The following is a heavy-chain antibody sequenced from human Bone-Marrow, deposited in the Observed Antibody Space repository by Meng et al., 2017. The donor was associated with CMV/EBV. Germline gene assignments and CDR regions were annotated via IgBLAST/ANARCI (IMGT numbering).Heavy chain of an antibody. V-gene: IGHV3-69-1*02. J-gene: IGHJ4*02. CDR2: ISSSSTI. D-gene: IGHD3-9*01. CDR1: GFTFSDYY. CDR3: ARDSLTYPATFDY. Sequence: GESLKISCAASGFTFSDYYMNWVRQAPGKGLEWVSSISSSSTIYYADSVKGRFTISRDNAKNSLYLQMNSLRAEDTAVYYCARDSLTYPATFDYWGQGTLVTVSS.